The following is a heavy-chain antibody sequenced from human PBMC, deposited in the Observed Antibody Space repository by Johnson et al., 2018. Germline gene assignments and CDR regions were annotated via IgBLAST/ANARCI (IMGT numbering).Heavy chain of an antibody. CDR3: TTGGYDFDY. D-gene: IGHD5-18*01. CDR1: GFTFSNAW. Sequence: VQLVQSGGGVVKPGGSLRLSCVGSGFTFSNAWLNWVRQAPGKGLAWVGRIKSKPPGGTTDYGALVNGRFTVSRDDSKTPVYLQMSSLKTEDTAVYYCTTGGYDFDYWGQGTLVTVSS. V-gene: IGHV3-15*07. CDR2: IKSKPPGGTT. J-gene: IGHJ4*02.